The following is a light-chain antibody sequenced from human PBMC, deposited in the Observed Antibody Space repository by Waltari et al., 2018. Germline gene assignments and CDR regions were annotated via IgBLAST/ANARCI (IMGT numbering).Light chain of an antibody. J-gene: IGLJ1*01. CDR2: EVS. V-gene: IGLV2-8*01. CDR3: FSYADSNNYV. CDR1: SSDVGGYNY. Sequence: QSALTQPPSASGSPGQSVTISCTGTSSDVGGYNYVHWYQQHPGKAPKLMIYEVSKRPSGVPDRFSGSKSGNTASLTVSGLQAEDEADYYCFSYADSNNYVFGTGTKVTVL.